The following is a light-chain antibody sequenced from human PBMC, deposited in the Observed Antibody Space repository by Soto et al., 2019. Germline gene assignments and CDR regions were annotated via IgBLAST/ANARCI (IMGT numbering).Light chain of an antibody. CDR1: TSDVGGYNY. V-gene: IGLV2-11*01. Sequence: QSVLTQPRSVSGSPGQSVTISCTGTTSDVGGYNYVSWYQQHPGKAPKLMIYDVSERPSGVPDRFSGSKSGNTASLTISGLQAEDEADYYCCPYAGSYTWVFGGGTKLTVL. J-gene: IGLJ2*01. CDR2: DVS. CDR3: CPYAGSYTWV.